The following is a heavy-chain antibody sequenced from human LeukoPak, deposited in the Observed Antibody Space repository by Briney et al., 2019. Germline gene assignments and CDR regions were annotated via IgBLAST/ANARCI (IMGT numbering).Heavy chain of an antibody. CDR2: IYHSGST. D-gene: IGHD4-17*01. J-gene: IGHJ4*02. CDR3: ARLGTATTIGSDC. CDR1: GGSISSYY. Sequence: SETLSLTCTVSGGSISSYYWNWIRQTPGKGLEWIGYIYHSGSTNYNPSLKSRVTISVDTSKNQFSLKLSSVTAADTAVYFCARLGTATTIGSDCWGQGTLVTASP. V-gene: IGHV4-59*08.